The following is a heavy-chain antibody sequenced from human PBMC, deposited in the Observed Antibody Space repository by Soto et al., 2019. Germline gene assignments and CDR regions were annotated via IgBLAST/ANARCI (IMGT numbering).Heavy chain of an antibody. CDR3: AKGLWQWRGGMDV. D-gene: IGHD6-19*01. CDR2: ISWNSGSI. V-gene: IGHV3-9*01. J-gene: IGHJ6*02. Sequence: EVQLVESGGGLVQPGRSLRLSCAASGFTFDDYAMHWVRQAPGKGLEWVSGISWNSGSIGYADSVKGRVTISRDNAKNSLYRQMNSLRAEDTALYYCAKGLWQWRGGMDVWGQGTKVTVSS. CDR1: GFTFDDYA.